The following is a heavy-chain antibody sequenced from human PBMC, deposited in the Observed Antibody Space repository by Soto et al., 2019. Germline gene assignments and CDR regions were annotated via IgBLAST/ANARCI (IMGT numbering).Heavy chain of an antibody. CDR3: ARDSGYAEN. CDR2: INAGNGNT. J-gene: IGHJ4*02. V-gene: IGHV1-3*01. Sequence: QVQLVQSGAEVKKPGASVKVSCKASGYTFTSYAMHWVRQAPGQRLEWMGWINAGNGNTKYSQNFQDRVTITRDTSANTAYLEVSSLRSEDTAVYYCARDSGYAENWGQGTLVALSS. D-gene: IGHD5-12*01. CDR1: GYTFTSYA.